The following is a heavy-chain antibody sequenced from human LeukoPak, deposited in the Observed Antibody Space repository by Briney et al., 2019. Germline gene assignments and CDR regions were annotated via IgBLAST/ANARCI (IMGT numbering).Heavy chain of an antibody. Sequence: GASVKVSCKASAYTFTNYYLHWVRQAPGQGLEWMGIINPSGGSTSYAQKFQGRVTMTRDTSTSTVYMELSSLRSEDTAVYYCARLPGSYFPPFFDYWGQGTLVTVSS. CDR3: ARLPGSYFPPFFDY. V-gene: IGHV1-46*01. J-gene: IGHJ4*02. CDR2: INPSGGST. D-gene: IGHD3-10*01. CDR1: AYTFTNYY.